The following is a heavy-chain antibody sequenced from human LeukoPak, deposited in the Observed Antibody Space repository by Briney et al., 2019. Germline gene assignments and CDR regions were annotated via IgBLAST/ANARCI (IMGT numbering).Heavy chain of an antibody. Sequence: KPSETLSLTCTVSGGSISGSSYYWGWIRQPPGKGLEWIASIYYSGTTYYNPSLKGRVTMSVDTSTNQLSLNLSSVTAADTAVYYCASDILRGYGAFDIWGQGTRVTVSS. J-gene: IGHJ3*02. CDR3: ASDILRGYGAFDI. V-gene: IGHV4-39*01. CDR1: GGSISGSSYY. CDR2: IYYSGTT. D-gene: IGHD3-9*01.